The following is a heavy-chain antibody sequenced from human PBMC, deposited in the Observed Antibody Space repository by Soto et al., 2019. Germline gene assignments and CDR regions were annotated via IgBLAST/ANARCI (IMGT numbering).Heavy chain of an antibody. Sequence: SETLSLTCTVSGGSISSYDWSWIRQPPGKGLEWIGYIYYSGSTNYNPSLKSRVTISVDTSKNQFSLKLSSVTAADTAVYYCARDLGHCSSTSCYRVFDYWGQGTLVTVSS. CDR3: ARDLGHCSSTSCYRVFDY. CDR1: GGSISSYD. J-gene: IGHJ4*02. CDR2: IYYSGST. D-gene: IGHD2-2*01. V-gene: IGHV4-59*01.